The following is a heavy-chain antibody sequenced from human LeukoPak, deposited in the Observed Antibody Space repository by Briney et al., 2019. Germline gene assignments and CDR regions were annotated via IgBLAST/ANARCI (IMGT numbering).Heavy chain of an antibody. V-gene: IGHV1-2*02. D-gene: IGHD3-22*01. CDR1: GYTFTGYY. J-gene: IGHJ5*02. CDR3: ARTPDSSGYYPKYNWFDP. CDR2: INPNSGGT. Sequence: GASVKVSCKASGYTFTGYYMHWVRQAPGQGLEWMGWINPNSGGTNYAQKFQGRVTMTRDTSISTAYMELSRLRSDDTAVYYCARTPDSSGYYPKYNWFDPWGQGTLVTVSS.